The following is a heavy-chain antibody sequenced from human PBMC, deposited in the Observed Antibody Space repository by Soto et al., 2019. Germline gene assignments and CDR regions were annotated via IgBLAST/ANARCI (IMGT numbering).Heavy chain of an antibody. Sequence: QLQLQESGPGLVKPSETLSLTCTVSGGSISSSSYYWGWIRQPPGKGLEWIGSIYYSGSTYYNPSLKSRVTISVDTSKNQFSLKLSSVTAADTAVYYCARDYDILTGYYPMDVWGKGTTVTVSS. J-gene: IGHJ6*03. D-gene: IGHD3-9*01. CDR3: ARDYDILTGYYPMDV. CDR1: GGSISSSSYY. CDR2: IYYSGST. V-gene: IGHV4-39*01.